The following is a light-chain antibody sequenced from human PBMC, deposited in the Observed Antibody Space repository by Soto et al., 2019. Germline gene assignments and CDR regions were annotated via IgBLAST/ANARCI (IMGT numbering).Light chain of an antibody. J-gene: IGKJ5*01. Sequence: EIVLTQSPGTLSLSPGERATLSCRASQSVSRKLVWYQQKAGQAPRCPVYETSTRASRNPARCNASESESQFTRTSSSLQSQECGVCSCQQDNTWTAFTFGQGARLEIK. V-gene: IGKV3-15*01. CDR3: QQDNTWTAFT. CDR2: ETS. CDR1: QSVSRK.